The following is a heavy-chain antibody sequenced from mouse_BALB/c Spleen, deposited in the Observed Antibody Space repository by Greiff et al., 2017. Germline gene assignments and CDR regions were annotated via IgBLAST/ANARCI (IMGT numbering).Heavy chain of an antibody. CDR3: ANYGSRGFAY. D-gene: IGHD1-1*01. Sequence: DVKLVESGPDLVQPSQSLSLTCTVTGYSITSGYSWHCFRPLPGNKLEWRDYIHYSGSTNYNPSLKSRISITRDKPKNQLFLQLNSVTTEDTATYYCANYGSRGFAYWGQGTLVTVSA. J-gene: IGHJ3*01. V-gene: IGHV3-1*02. CDR1: GYSITSGYS. CDR2: IHYSGST.